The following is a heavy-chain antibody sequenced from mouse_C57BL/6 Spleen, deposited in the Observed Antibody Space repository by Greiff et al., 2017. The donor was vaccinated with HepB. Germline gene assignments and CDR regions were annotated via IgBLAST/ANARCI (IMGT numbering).Heavy chain of an antibody. J-gene: IGHJ2*01. CDR3: ARHQLHYYFDY. D-gene: IGHD1-2*01. Sequence: QVQLQQPGAELVKPGASVKMSCKASGYTFTSYWITWVKQRPGQGLEWIGDIYPGSGSTNYNEKFKSKATLTADKSSSTVYMELSRLTSEDSAVYFCARHQLHYYFDYWGQGTTLTVSS. CDR2: IYPGSGST. V-gene: IGHV1-55*01. CDR1: GYTFTSYW.